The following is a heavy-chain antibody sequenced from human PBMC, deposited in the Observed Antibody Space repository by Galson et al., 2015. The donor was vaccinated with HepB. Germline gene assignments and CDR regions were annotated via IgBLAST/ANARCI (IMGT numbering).Heavy chain of an antibody. V-gene: IGHV3-21*04. CDR2: ISSSSSYI. Sequence: SLRLSCAASGITFNTYSMNWVRQAPGRGLEWVSSISSSSSYIYYADSVKGRFTISRDNARNSLYLQMNSLRAEDTAVYYCARDCSGFCAYYYAMDVWGQGTTVTVSS. D-gene: IGHD2-15*01. CDR3: ARDCSGFCAYYYAMDV. J-gene: IGHJ6*02. CDR1: GITFNTYS.